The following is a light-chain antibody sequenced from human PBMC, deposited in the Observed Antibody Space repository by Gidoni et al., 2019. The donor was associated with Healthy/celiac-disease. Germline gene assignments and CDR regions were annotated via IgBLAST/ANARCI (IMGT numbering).Light chain of an antibody. CDR3: RQRYSTPQT. J-gene: IGKJ2*01. V-gene: IGKV1-39*01. CDR2: AAS. CDR1: QSISSY. Sequence: DIQMTQSPSSLSASVGDRVTITCRASQSISSYLNWYQQKPGKAPKLLIYAASSLQSGVPSRFSGSGSWTDFTLTISRLQPEDFATYYCRQRYSTPQTFGQGTKLEIK.